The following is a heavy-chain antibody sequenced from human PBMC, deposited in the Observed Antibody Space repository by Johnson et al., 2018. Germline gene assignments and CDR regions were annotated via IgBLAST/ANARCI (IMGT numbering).Heavy chain of an antibody. J-gene: IGHJ3*02. CDR3: ARSQGAFDI. CDR1: GFTFSSYS. Sequence: EVQLVETGGGLVQPGGSLRLSCAASGFTFSSYSMNWVRQAPGKGLEWVSYISSSSSTIYYADSVKGRFTISSDNAKNSLYLQMNSLRAEDTAVYYCARSQGAFDIWGQGTMVTVSS. V-gene: IGHV3-48*01. CDR2: ISSSSSTI.